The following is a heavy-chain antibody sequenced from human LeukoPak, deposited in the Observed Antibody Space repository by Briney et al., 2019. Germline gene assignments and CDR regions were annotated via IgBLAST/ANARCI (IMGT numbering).Heavy chain of an antibody. D-gene: IGHD5-12*01. Sequence: ASVKVSCKASGYTFTSYDINWVRQATGQGLEWMGWMNPNSGNTGYAQKFQGRVTMTRNTSISTAYMELSSLGSEDTAVYYCARGQVIVATVDYWGQGTLVTVSS. CDR1: GYTFTSYD. CDR2: MNPNSGNT. V-gene: IGHV1-8*01. J-gene: IGHJ4*02. CDR3: ARGQVIVATVDY.